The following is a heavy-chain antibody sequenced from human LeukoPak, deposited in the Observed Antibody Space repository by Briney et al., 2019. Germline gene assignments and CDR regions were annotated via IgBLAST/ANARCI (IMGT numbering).Heavy chain of an antibody. CDR3: ARGLFYYGSGSYYGAFDI. V-gene: IGHV4-30-2*01. CDR1: GDSISSGGYS. D-gene: IGHD3-10*01. Sequence: SQTLSLTCAGSGDSISSGGYSWSWIRQPPGKGLEWIGYIYHSGSTYHNPSLKSRVTISVDRSKNQFSLKLSSVTAADTAVYYCARGLFYYGSGSYYGAFDIWGQGTMVTVSS. J-gene: IGHJ3*02. CDR2: IYHSGST.